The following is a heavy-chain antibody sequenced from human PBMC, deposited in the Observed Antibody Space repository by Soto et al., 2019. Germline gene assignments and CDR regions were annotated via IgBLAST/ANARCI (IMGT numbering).Heavy chain of an antibody. D-gene: IGHD3-10*01. Sequence: ASVKVSCKVSGYTLTELSMHWVRQAPGKGLEWMGGFDPEDGETIYAQKFQGRVTMTEDTSTDTAYMELSSLRSDDTAVYYCARDVLLWFGELLCVGVPENYYYYGMDVWGQGTTVTVSS. CDR1: GYTLTELS. CDR3: ARDVLLWFGELLCVGVPENYYYYGMDV. CDR2: FDPEDGET. V-gene: IGHV1-24*01. J-gene: IGHJ6*02.